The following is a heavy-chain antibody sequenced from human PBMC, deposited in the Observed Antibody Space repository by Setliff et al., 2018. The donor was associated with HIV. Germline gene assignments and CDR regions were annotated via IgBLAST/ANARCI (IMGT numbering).Heavy chain of an antibody. Sequence: PGGSLRLSCAASGFTFTSHAMTWVRQAPGKGLEWVSFIYSDGRTYYTDSVKGRFTVSRDDSKNTLYLQMNSLRVEDTAAYFCAKGVKWLDPWGQGTLVTVSS. CDR1: GFTFTSHA. J-gene: IGHJ5*02. CDR3: AKGVKWLDP. CDR2: FIYSDGRT. V-gene: IGHV3-23*01. D-gene: IGHD3-16*01.